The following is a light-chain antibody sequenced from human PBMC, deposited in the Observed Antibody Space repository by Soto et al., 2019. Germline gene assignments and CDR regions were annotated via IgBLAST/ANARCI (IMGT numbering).Light chain of an antibody. V-gene: IGKV3-20*01. Sequence: EIVLTQSPGTLSLSPGDRATLSCRARQRVSNSYLAWYQQKPGQAPRLLIYDASTRAAGVPDRVTGGGSGTDSTLTFNALEPADFALYFCQQYERPPFAFGQGTRVEI. CDR3: QQYERPPFA. CDR2: DAS. CDR1: QRVSNSY. J-gene: IGKJ2*01.